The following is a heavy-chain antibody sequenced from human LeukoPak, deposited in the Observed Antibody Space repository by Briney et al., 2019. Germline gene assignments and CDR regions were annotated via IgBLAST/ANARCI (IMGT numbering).Heavy chain of an antibody. CDR1: GVSISNSGGFY. J-gene: IGHJ4*02. D-gene: IGHD2-15*01. CDR3: ARISQSSGGFYY. CDR2: ISYRGST. Sequence: PSETLSLTCTVSGVSISNSGGFYWSWIRQHPGDGLEWIGFISYRGSTYYNPSLKSRVSMSVDTSRSQFSLRLTSVTDEDTAVYYCARISQSSGGFYYWGQGTLVTVSS. V-gene: IGHV4-31*02.